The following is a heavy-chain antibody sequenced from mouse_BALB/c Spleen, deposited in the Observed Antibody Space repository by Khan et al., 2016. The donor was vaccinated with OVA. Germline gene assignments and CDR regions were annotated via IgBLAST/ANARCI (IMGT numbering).Heavy chain of an antibody. V-gene: IGHV1S137*01. CDR2: ISTYYGDA. CDR1: GYKFTDFT. J-gene: IGHJ3*01. CDR3: TRGGGSRFAY. Sequence: QVHVKQSGAELVRPGVSVKISCKGSGYKFTDFTMHWVKQSHAKSLEWIGVISTYYGDATYNQKFKGKATMTVDKSSSTAYMELARLTSEDSAIYYCTRGGGSRFAYWGQGTLVTVSA.